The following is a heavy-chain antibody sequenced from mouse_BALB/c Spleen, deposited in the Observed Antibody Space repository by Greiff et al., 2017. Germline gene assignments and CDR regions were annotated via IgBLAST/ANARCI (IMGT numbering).Heavy chain of an antibody. V-gene: IGHV2-9-2*01. D-gene: IGHD1-1*01. CDR2: IWTGGGT. Sequence: VKLQESGPGLVAPSQSLSITCTVSGFSLTSYDISWIRQPPGKGLEWLGVIWTGGGTNYNSAFMSRLSISKDNSKSQVFLKMNSLQTDDTAIYYCVREIYYGSDYWGQGTTLTVSS. CDR3: VREIYYGSDY. J-gene: IGHJ2*01. CDR1: GFSLTSYD.